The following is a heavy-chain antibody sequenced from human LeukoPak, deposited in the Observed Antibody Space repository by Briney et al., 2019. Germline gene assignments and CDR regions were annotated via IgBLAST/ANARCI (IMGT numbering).Heavy chain of an antibody. CDR3: VRVGYYYGSGSYGVY. D-gene: IGHD3-10*01. Sequence: ASVKVSCKASGYTFTSYGTNWMRQAPGQGLEWMGWISPYSGDTNYTRKLQGRVTMTTDTSTRTAYMELRSLRSDDTATYYCVRVGYYYGSGSYGVYWGQGTLVTVSS. J-gene: IGHJ4*02. V-gene: IGHV1-18*01. CDR1: GYTFTSYG. CDR2: ISPYSGDT.